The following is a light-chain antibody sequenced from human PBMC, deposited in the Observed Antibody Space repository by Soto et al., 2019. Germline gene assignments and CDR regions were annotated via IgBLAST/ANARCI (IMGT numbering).Light chain of an antibody. CDR2: DVS. CDR3: CSYAGSYTFYV. V-gene: IGLV2-11*01. J-gene: IGLJ1*01. Sequence: QSVLTQPRSGSGSPGQSVTISYTGTSSDVGGYNYVSWYQQHPGKAPKLMIYDVSKRPSGVPDRFSGSKSGNTASLTISGLQAEDEADYYCCSYAGSYTFYVFGTGTKVTVL. CDR1: SSDVGGYNY.